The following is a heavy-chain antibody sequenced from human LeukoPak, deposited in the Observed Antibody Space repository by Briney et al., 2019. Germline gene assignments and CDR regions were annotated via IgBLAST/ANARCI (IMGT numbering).Heavy chain of an antibody. Sequence: ASVKVSCKASGYTFTGYYMHWLRQAPGQGLEWMGRINPNSGVTNYAQKFQGRVTMTRDTSISTAYMELSRLRSDDTAVYYCASITMIEDFDYWGQGTLVTVSS. CDR3: ASITMIEDFDY. D-gene: IGHD3-22*01. V-gene: IGHV1-2*06. CDR1: GYTFTGYY. CDR2: INPNSGVT. J-gene: IGHJ4*02.